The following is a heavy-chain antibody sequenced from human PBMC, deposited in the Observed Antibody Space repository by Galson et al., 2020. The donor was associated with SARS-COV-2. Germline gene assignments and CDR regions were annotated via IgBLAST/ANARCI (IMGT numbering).Heavy chain of an antibody. CDR2: TYYRSKWFS. D-gene: IGHD6-19*01. CDR1: GDSVSSNSAA. J-gene: IGHJ6*02. V-gene: IGHV6-1*01. Sequence: SQTLSLTCVISGDSVSSNSAAWNWIRQSPSRGLEWLGRTYYRSKWFSDYAVSVKSRITIKPDTSKNQFSLQLNSVTPEDTAVYYCARSPGITVARTMDVWGQGTTVTVSS. CDR3: ARSPGITVARTMDV.